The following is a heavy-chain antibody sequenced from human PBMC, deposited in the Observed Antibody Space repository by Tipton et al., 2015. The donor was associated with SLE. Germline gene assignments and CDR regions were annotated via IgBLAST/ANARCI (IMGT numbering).Heavy chain of an antibody. J-gene: IGHJ4*02. CDR3: ARGLLLYYFDY. V-gene: IGHV4-31*03. Sequence: TLSLTCTVSGGSISSGGYYWSWIRQHPGKGLEWIGYIYYSGSTYCNPSLKSRVTISVDTSKNQFSLKLSSVTAADTAVYYCARGLLLYYFDYWGQGTLVTVSS. CDR1: GGSISSGGYY. CDR2: IYYSGST. D-gene: IGHD2-15*01.